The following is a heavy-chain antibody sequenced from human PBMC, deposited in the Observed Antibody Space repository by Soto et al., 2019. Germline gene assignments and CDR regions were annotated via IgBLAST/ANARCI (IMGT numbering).Heavy chain of an antibody. Sequence: GGSLRLSCAASGFTFSSYAMSWVRQAPGKGLEWVSAISGSGGSTYYADSVKGRFTISRDNSKNTLYLQMNSLRAEDTAVYYCAKGDYYDSSGLLAYSYYGMDVWGQGNTVTSP. CDR3: AKGDYYDSSGLLAYSYYGMDV. V-gene: IGHV3-23*01. D-gene: IGHD3-22*01. CDR1: GFTFSSYA. CDR2: ISGSGGST. J-gene: IGHJ6*02.